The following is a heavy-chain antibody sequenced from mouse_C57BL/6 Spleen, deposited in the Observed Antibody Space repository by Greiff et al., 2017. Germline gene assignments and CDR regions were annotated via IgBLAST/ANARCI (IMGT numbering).Heavy chain of an antibody. CDR1: GYTFTSYW. V-gene: IGHV1-64*01. Sequence: VQLQQPGAELVKPGASVKLSCKASGYTFTSYWMHWVKQRPGQGLEWIGMIHPNSGSTNYNEKFKSKATLTVDKSSSTAYMQLSSLTSEDSAVYYCARSGDVGAWFAYWGQGTLVTVSA. CDR2: IHPNSGST. J-gene: IGHJ3*01. D-gene: IGHD3-1*01. CDR3: ARSGDVGAWFAY.